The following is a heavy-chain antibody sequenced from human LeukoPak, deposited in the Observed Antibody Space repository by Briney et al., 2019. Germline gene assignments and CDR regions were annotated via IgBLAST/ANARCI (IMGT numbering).Heavy chain of an antibody. D-gene: IGHD3-22*01. J-gene: IGHJ4*02. CDR3: ARERLLYYYDSSGSYYFDY. V-gene: IGHV4-4*07. CDR2: IYTSGST. CDR1: GGSISSYY. Sequence: SETPSLTCTVSGGSISSYYWSWIRQPAGKGLEWIGRIYTSGSTNYNPSLKSRVTMSVDTSKNQFSLKLSSVTAADTAVYYCARERLLYYYDSSGSYYFDYWGQGTLVTVSS.